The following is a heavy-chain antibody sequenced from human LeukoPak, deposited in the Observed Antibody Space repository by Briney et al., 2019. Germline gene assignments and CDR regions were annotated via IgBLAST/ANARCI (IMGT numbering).Heavy chain of an antibody. CDR2: IYHSGIT. J-gene: IGHJ4*02. V-gene: IGHV4-34*01. CDR1: GGSFSGYY. Sequence: SETLSLTCAVYGGSFSGYYWSWIRQPPGKGLEWIGSIYHSGITYYNPSLKSRVTISVDTSKNQFSLKLSSVTAADTAVYYCARSRSYYDFWSGLNAFDYWGQGTLVTVSS. D-gene: IGHD3-3*01. CDR3: ARSRSYYDFWSGLNAFDY.